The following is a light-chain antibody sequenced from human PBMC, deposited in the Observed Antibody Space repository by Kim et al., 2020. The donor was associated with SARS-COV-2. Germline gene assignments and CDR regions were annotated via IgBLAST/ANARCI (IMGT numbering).Light chain of an antibody. CDR2: GAS. J-gene: IGKJ1*01. CDR1: QSLSSNY. Sequence: SPGERATLSCRASQSLSSNYLAWYQQKPGQAPRLLIYGASSRATGIPDRISGSGSGTDFTLTISRLEPEDFAVYYCQQYGSSPRTFGQGTKVDIK. CDR3: QQYGSSPRT. V-gene: IGKV3-20*01.